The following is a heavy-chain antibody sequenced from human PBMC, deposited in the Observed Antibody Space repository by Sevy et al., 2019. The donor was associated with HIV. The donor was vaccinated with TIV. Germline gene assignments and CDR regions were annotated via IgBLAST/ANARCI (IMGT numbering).Heavy chain of an antibody. Sequence: SETLSLTCTVSGGSISSGDYYWSWIRQPPGKGLEWIGYIYYSGSTYYNPSLKSRVTISVDTSKNQFSLKLGSVTAADTAVYYWARAGHIVVVTASWGAFDIWGQGTMVTVSS. CDR3: ARAGHIVVVTASWGAFDI. CDR1: GGSISSGDYY. J-gene: IGHJ3*02. V-gene: IGHV4-30-4*01. D-gene: IGHD2-21*02. CDR2: IYYSGST.